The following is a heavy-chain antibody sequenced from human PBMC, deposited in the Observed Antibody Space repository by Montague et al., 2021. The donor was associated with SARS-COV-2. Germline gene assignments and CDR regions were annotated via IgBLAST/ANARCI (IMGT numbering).Heavy chain of an antibody. CDR3: ARGDPSSGSRTTFEF. CDR1: GDSVSSGAYY. Sequence: LSLTCTVSGDSVSSGAYYWSWIRQPPGKGLEWISYITTTGSTIYYADSVKGRFTISRDNTKDSLFLQMNSLRVEDTAVYYCARGDPSSGSRTTFEFWGQGTLVTVSS. CDR2: ITTTGSTI. J-gene: IGHJ4*02. D-gene: IGHD3-22*01. V-gene: IGHV3-11*01.